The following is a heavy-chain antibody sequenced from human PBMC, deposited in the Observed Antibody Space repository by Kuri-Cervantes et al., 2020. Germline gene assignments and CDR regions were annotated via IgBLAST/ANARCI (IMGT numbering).Heavy chain of an antibody. D-gene: IGHD2-21*02. CDR1: GFTFSSYG. Sequence: GGSLRLSCAASGFTFSSYGVHWVRQAPGKGLEWVAVISYDGSNKYYADSVKGRFTISRDNSKNTLYLQMNSLRAEDTAVYYCAKDMVTGDYWGQGTLVTVSS. CDR2: ISYDGSNK. V-gene: IGHV3-30*18. CDR3: AKDMVTGDY. J-gene: IGHJ4*02.